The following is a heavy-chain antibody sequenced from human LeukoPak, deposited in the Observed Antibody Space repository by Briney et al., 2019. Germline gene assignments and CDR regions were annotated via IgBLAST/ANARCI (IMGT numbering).Heavy chain of an antibody. CDR3: AKDSGPRITMIVVVISYYSDY. D-gene: IGHD3-22*01. CDR2: IYGSGGST. J-gene: IGHJ4*02. V-gene: IGHV3-23*01. Sequence: AGALTLSCAASGFTLSSYARSWVRPAPGKGLEWVSAIYGSGGSTYYADSAKGRFTISKDTCQNTLYLKSNSRRAEDTTVHYCAKDSGPRITMIVVVISYYSDYWGEGTLVTVSS. CDR1: GFTLSSYA.